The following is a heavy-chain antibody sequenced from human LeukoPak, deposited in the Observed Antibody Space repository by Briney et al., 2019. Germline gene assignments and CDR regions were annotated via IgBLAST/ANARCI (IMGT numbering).Heavy chain of an antibody. CDR2: IIPIFGTA. CDR3: AKDRGIWFGELLLPDY. Sequence: VASVKVSCKASGGTFSSYAISWVRQAPGQGLEWMGGIIPIFGTANYAQKFQGRVTITADESTSTAYMELSSLGSEDTAVYYCAKDRGIWFGELLLPDYWGQGTLVTVSS. V-gene: IGHV1-69*13. CDR1: GGTFSSYA. D-gene: IGHD3-10*01. J-gene: IGHJ4*02.